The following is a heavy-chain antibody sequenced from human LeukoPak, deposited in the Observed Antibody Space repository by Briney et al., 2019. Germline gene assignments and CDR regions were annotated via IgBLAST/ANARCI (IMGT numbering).Heavy chain of an antibody. CDR1: GYALSESP. Sequence: GASVKVSCKVSGYALSESPMHWVRQAPGKGLEWMGGFDPEDDERVYAQMLQGRVTMTEDTSTDTAYMELSSLRSEDTAVYYCATDPEVVVPAWGQGTLVTVSS. CDR3: ATDPEVVVPA. CDR2: FDPEDDER. V-gene: IGHV1-24*01. J-gene: IGHJ5*02. D-gene: IGHD3-22*01.